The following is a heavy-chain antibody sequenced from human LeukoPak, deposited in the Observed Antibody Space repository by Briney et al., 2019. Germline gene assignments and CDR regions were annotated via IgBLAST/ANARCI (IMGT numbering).Heavy chain of an antibody. CDR2: MSTNNDIT. D-gene: IGHD3-22*01. V-gene: IGHV1-8*01. J-gene: IGHJ4*02. CDR1: GYTFTSYD. Sequence: ASVKVSCKASGYTFTSYDIHWVRQATGQGLEWMGWMSTNNDITGYAQKFQGRVTMTRSTSMSTAYMELSSLRSDDTAVYYCARPRSAYYDSSGFYIWGQGSLVTVSS. CDR3: ARPRSAYYDSSGFYI.